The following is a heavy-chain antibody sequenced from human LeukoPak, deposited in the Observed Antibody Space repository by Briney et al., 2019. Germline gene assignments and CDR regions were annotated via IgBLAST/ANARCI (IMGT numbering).Heavy chain of an antibody. D-gene: IGHD6-19*01. CDR2: INHSGST. CDR3: ARTLKGEAGTRSRVFDY. J-gene: IGHJ4*02. CDR1: GGSFSGYY. V-gene: IGHV4-34*01. Sequence: PSETLSLTRAVYGGSFSGYYWSWIRQPPGKGLEWIGEINHSGSTNYNPSLKSRVTISVDTSKNQFSLKLSSVTAADTAVYYCARTLKGEAGTRSRVFDYWGQGTLVTVSS.